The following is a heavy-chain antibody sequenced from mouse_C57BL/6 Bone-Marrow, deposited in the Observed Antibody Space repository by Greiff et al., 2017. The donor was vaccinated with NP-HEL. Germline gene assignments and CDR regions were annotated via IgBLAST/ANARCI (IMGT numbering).Heavy chain of an antibody. CDR3: ARHYDYDIYAMDY. D-gene: IGHD2-4*01. CDR2: IDPSDSYT. CDR1: GYTFTRYW. J-gene: IGHJ4*01. Sequence: QVQLQQPGAELVMPGASVKLSCKASGYTFTRYWLHWVKQRPGQGLEWIGEIDPSDSYTNYNQKFKGKSTLTVDKSSSTAYMQLSSLTSEDSAVYYCARHYDYDIYAMDYWGQGTSVTVSS. V-gene: IGHV1-69*01.